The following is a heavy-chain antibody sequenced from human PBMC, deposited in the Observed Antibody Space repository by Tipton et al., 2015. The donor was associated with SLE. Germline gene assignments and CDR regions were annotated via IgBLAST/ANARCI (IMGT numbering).Heavy chain of an antibody. CDR3: ARVSKSDSVFDY. CDR2: ISSSGYTI. J-gene: IGHJ4*02. Sequence: GSLRLSCAASGFTFSDYYMSWIRQAPGKGLEWVSYISSSGYTIYYADSVKGRFTISRDNAKKSLYLQMNSLRAEDTAVYYCARVSKSDSVFDYWGQGTLVTVSS. V-gene: IGHV3-11*01. CDR1: GFTFSDYY.